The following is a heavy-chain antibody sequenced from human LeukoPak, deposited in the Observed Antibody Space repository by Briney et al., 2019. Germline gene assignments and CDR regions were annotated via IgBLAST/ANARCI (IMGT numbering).Heavy chain of an antibody. CDR1: GFTFNTYV. CDR3: AKDEGDIVVVPADFDY. D-gene: IGHD2-2*01. J-gene: IGHJ4*02. CDR2: ISGSGGST. Sequence: GGSLRLSCAASGFTFNTYVMNWVRQAPGKGLEWVSAISGSGGSTYYADSVKGRFTISRDNSKNTLYLQMNSLRAEDTAVYYCAKDEGDIVVVPADFDYWGQGTLVTVSS. V-gene: IGHV3-23*01.